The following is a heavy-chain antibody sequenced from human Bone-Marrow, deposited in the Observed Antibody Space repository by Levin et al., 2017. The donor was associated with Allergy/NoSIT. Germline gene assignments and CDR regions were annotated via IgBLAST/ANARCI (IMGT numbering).Heavy chain of an antibody. V-gene: IGHV3-30-3*01. CDR2: ISYDGSNK. J-gene: IGHJ4*02. Sequence: GESLKISCAASGFTFSSYAMHWVRQAPGKGLEWVAVISYDGSNKYYADSVKGRFTISRDNSKNTLYLQMNSLRAEDTAVYYCAIAARNDYWGQGTLVTVSS. D-gene: IGHD6-6*01. CDR3: AIAARNDY. CDR1: GFTFSSYA.